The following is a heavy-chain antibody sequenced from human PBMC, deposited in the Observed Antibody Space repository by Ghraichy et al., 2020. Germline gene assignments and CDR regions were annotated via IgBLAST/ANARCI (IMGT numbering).Heavy chain of an antibody. CDR3: ARDGYYDSSGYRDWFDP. V-gene: IGHV4-61*02. Sequence: SETLSLTCTVSGGSISSGSYYWSWIRQPAGKGLEWIGRIYTSGSTNYNPSLKSRVTISVDTSKNQFSLKLSSVTTADTAVYYCARDGYYDSSGYRDWFDPWGQGTLVTVSS. D-gene: IGHD3-22*01. CDR1: GGSISSGSYY. J-gene: IGHJ5*02. CDR2: IYTSGST.